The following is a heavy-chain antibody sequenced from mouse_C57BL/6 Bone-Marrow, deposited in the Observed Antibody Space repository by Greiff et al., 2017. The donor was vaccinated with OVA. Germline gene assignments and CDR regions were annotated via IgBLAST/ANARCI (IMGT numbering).Heavy chain of an antibody. D-gene: IGHD2-12*01. V-gene: IGHV5-4*03. CDR3: ARVIVSLYYFDY. Sequence: EVNVVESGGGLVKPGGSLKLSCAASGFTFSSYAMSWVRQTPEKRLEWVATISDGGSYTYYPDNVKGRFTISRDNAKNNLYLQMSHLKSEDTAMYYCARVIVSLYYFDYWGQGTTLTVSS. CDR2: ISDGGSYT. J-gene: IGHJ2*01. CDR1: GFTFSSYA.